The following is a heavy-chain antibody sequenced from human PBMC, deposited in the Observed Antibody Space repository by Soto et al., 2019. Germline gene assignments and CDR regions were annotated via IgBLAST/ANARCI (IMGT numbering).Heavy chain of an antibody. CDR3: ARGVTTVTTFDS. D-gene: IGHD4-17*01. CDR2: IYHSAST. J-gene: IGHJ4*02. Sequence: QLQLQESGSGLVKPSQTLSLTCAVSGGSISSGGYSCNWIRQPPGKGLEWIGYIYHSASTYYNPSPNSRITMSVDRSKNQFSLKLSSVTAADTAVYYCARGVTTVTTFDSWGQGTLVTVSS. V-gene: IGHV4-30-2*01. CDR1: GGSISSGGYS.